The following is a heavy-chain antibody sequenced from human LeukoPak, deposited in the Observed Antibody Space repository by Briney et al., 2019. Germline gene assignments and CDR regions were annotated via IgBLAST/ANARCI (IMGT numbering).Heavy chain of an antibody. CDR1: GFTFSGSA. CDR3: TRPYQYYDILTGYYFHLGNDAFDI. CDR2: IRSKANSYAT. D-gene: IGHD3-9*01. V-gene: IGHV3-73*01. Sequence: GGSLKLSCAASGFTFSGSAMHWVRQASGKGLEWVGRIRSKANSYATAYAASVKGRFTISRDDSKNTAYLQMNSLKTEDTAVYYCTRPYQYYDILTGYYFHLGNDAFDIWGQGTMVTVSS. J-gene: IGHJ3*02.